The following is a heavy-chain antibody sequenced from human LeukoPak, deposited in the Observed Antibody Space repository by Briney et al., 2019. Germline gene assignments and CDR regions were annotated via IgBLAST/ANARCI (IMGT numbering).Heavy chain of an antibody. CDR2: IYTSGST. CDR1: GGSISNYY. V-gene: IGHV4-4*07. J-gene: IGHJ6*03. CDR3: ARVLVVPAASSFYYYYMDV. Sequence: PSETLSLTCTVSGGSISNYYWSLIRQPAGKGLEWIGRIYTSGSTNYNPSLKSRVTMSVDTSKNQFSLKLSSVTAADTAVYYCARVLVVPAASSFYYYYMDVWGKGTTVTVSS. D-gene: IGHD2-2*01.